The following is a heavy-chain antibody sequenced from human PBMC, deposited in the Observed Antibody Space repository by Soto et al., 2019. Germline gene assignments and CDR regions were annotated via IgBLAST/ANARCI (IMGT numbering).Heavy chain of an antibody. J-gene: IGHJ6*03. CDR1: GFTFTDYW. Sequence: EVQLVESGEGLVQPGGSLRLSCAASGFTFTDYWMHWVRQVPGEGLVWVSRVKYDVSSTNYADSVKGRFTISRDNAKNTLYLQMNSLRNEDTAVYFCARGARGYYYMDVWGKGTTVTVSS. CDR3: ARGARGYYYMDV. CDR2: VKYDVSST. V-gene: IGHV3-74*01. D-gene: IGHD3-10*01.